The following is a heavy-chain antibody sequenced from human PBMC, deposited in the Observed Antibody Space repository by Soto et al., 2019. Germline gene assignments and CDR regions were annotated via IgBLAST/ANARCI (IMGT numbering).Heavy chain of an antibody. D-gene: IGHD3-22*01. CDR3: ARDRYDSPPGDAFDI. J-gene: IGHJ3*02. V-gene: IGHV3-21*01. Sequence: GGSLRLSCAASGFTFSSYSMDWVRQAPGKGLEWVSSISSSSSYIYYADSVKGRFTISRDNAKNSLYLQMNSLRAEDTAVYYCARDRYDSPPGDAFDIWGQGTMVTVSS. CDR2: ISSSSSYI. CDR1: GFTFSSYS.